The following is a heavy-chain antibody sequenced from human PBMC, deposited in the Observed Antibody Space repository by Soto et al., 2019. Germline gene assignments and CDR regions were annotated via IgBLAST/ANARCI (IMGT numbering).Heavy chain of an antibody. Sequence: SETLSLTCTVSGGSISSYYWSWIRQPPGKGLEWIGYIYYSGSTNYNPSLKSRVTISVDTSKNQFSLKLSSVTAADTAVYYCARGSRRIQLWLGSAGLHDYSAQGSLVIGSS. D-gene: IGHD5-18*01. CDR1: GGSISSYY. J-gene: IGHJ4*02. CDR3: ARGSRRIQLWLGSAGLHDY. CDR2: IYYSGST. V-gene: IGHV4-59*12.